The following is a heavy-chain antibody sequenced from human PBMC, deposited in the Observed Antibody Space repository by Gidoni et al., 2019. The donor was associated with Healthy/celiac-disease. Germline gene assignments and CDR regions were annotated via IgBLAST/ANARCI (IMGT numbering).Heavy chain of an antibody. CDR3: ARGGDGPRWFDP. J-gene: IGHJ5*02. D-gene: IGHD3-16*01. CDR2: INHSGST. Sequence: QVQLQQWCAGLLKPSETLSLTSAVYGGSFSGYYWRWIRQPPGKGLEGIGEINHSGSTNYNPSLKSRVTISVDTSKNQFSLKLSSVTAADTAVYYCARGGDGPRWFDPWGQGTLVTVSS. CDR1: GGSFSGYY. V-gene: IGHV4-34*01.